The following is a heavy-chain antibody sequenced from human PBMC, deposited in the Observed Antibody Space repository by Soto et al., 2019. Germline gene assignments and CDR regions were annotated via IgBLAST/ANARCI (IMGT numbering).Heavy chain of an antibody. CDR1: GFTFSSYA. V-gene: IGHV3-23*01. CDR3: AKDLKVQLERHAPAASQH. CDR2: ISGSGGST. J-gene: IGHJ4*02. D-gene: IGHD1-1*01. Sequence: PGGSLRLSCAASGFTFSSYAMSWVRQAPGKGLEWVSAISGSGGSTYYADSVKGRFTISRDNSKNTLYLQMNSLRAEDTAVYYCAKDLKVQLERHAPAASQHWGQGTLVTVSS.